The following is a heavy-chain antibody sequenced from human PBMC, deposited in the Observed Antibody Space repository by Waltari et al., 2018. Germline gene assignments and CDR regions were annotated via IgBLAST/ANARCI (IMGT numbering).Heavy chain of an antibody. CDR3: ARWGDYYDSSGYYYRSFDY. CDR1: GGSISSSSYY. V-gene: IGHV4-39*07. Sequence: QLQLQESGPGLVKPSETLSLTCTVSGGSISSSSYYWVWIRQPPGRGLEWIGSIDYSGGTYCDPYLKRRVTISVDTSKNQFSLKLSSVTAADTAVYYCARWGDYYDSSGYYYRSFDYWGQGTLVTVSS. D-gene: IGHD3-22*01. J-gene: IGHJ4*02. CDR2: IDYSGGT.